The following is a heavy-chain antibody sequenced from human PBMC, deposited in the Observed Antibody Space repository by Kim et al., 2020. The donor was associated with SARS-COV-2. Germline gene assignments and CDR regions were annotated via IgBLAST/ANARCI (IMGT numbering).Heavy chain of an antibody. CDR2: MSYDGNNK. V-gene: IGHV3-30-3*01. CDR1: GFTFSGYA. J-gene: IGHJ4*02. CDR3: ARDTSMIVIVIDGLDY. Sequence: GGSLRLSCAASGFTFSGYAMHWVRQAPGKGLEWVAVMSYDGNNKYYADSVKGRFTISRDNSKDTLYLQMNSLRTEDTAVYYCARDTSMIVIVIDGLDYWGQGTLVTVSS. D-gene: IGHD3-22*01.